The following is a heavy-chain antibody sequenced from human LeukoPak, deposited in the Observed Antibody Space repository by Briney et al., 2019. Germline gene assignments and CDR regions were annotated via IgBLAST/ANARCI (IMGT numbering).Heavy chain of an antibody. J-gene: IGHJ6*03. CDR3: ARRGYSYYMDV. CDR1: GGSISSYF. D-gene: IGHD5-18*01. CDR2: IYYSGST. Sequence: SETLSLTCTVSGGSISSYFWSWIRQPPGKGLEWIGYIYYSGSTNYNPSLKSRVTISVDTSKNQFSPKLSSVTAADTAVYYCARRGYSYYMDVWGKGTTVTVSS. V-gene: IGHV4-59*08.